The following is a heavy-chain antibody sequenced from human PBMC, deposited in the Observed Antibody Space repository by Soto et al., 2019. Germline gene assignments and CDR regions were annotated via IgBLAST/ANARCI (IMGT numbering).Heavy chain of an antibody. V-gene: IGHV1-18*01. Sequence: ASVKVSCKTSGYTFSNYGITWVRQAPGQPLEWLGWVSLYSDGTNYAQKFQGRVSMTTDTSTTTAYMELRSLRSDDTAVYYCARVVPGAEAWFGPWGQGTLVTVSS. J-gene: IGHJ5*02. CDR2: VSLYSDGT. CDR3: ARVVPGAEAWFGP. CDR1: GYTFSNYG. D-gene: IGHD2-2*01.